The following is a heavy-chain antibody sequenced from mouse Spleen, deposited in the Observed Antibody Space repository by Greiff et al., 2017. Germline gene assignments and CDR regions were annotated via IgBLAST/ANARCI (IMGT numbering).Heavy chain of an antibody. V-gene: IGHV2-2*01. D-gene: IGHD5-1*01. J-gene: IGHJ4*01. CDR3: ARLPIYYAMDY. CDR1: GFSLTSYG. CDR2: IWSGGST. Sequence: VQLQQSGPGLVQPSQSLSITCTVSGFSLTSYGVHWVRQSPGKGLEWLGVIWSGGSTDYNAAFISRLSISKDNSKSQVFFKMNSLQADDTAIYYCARLPIYYAMDYWGQGTSVTVSS.